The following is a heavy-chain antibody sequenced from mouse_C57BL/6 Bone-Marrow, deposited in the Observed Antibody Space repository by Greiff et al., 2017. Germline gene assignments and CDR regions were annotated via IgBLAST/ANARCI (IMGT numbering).Heavy chain of an antibody. CDR2: IDPSDSYT. Sequence: QVQLQQPGAELVMPGASVKLSCKASGYTFTSYWMHWVKQRPGQGLEWIGDIDPSDSYTNYTQKFKGKSTLTVDKSSSTAYMQLSSLTSEDSAVYYCARFHYDYDGYYAMDYWGQGTSVTVSS. V-gene: IGHV1-69*01. J-gene: IGHJ4*01. CDR3: ARFHYDYDGYYAMDY. CDR1: GYTFTSYW. D-gene: IGHD2-4*01.